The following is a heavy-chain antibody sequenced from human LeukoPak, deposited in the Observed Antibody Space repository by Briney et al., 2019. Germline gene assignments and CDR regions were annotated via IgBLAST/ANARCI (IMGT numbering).Heavy chain of an antibody. V-gene: IGHV3-21*01. Sequence: PGGSLRLSCAASGFTFSSYSMNWVRQAPGKGLEWVSSISSSSSYIYYADSVKGRFTISRDNAKNSLYLQMNSLRPEDTAVYYCAKGATYCSSTSCPDAFDIWGQGTMVTVSS. CDR3: AKGATYCSSTSCPDAFDI. D-gene: IGHD2-2*01. CDR1: GFTFSSYS. J-gene: IGHJ3*02. CDR2: ISSSSSYI.